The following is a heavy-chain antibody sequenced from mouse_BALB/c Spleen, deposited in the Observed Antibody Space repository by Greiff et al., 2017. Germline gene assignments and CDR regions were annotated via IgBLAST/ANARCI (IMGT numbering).Heavy chain of an antibody. CDR1: GFTITDYY. J-gene: IGHJ4*01. CDR2: IRNKANGYTS. CDR3: ARSYAMEY. Sequence: EVKLVESGGGLVQPGGSLRLSCATSGFTITDYYMSWVRQPPGKALRWLGFIRNKANGYTSEYSVSVKGRFTISRDKSQSFLYLQMNTLSTEGSATYYFARSYAMEYWGQGTSVTVSS. V-gene: IGHV7-3*02.